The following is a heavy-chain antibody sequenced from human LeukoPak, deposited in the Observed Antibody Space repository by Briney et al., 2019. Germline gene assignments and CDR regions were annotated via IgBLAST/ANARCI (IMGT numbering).Heavy chain of an antibody. CDR1: GFTFSSYS. J-gene: IGHJ4*02. D-gene: IGHD2-21*02. CDR2: ISSSSSYI. CDR3: AIEEAYCGGDCYSGLDY. Sequence: GGSLRLSCAASGFTFSSYSMNWVRQAPGKGLEWVSSISSSSSYIYYADSVKGRFTISRDNAKNSLYLQMNSLRAEDTAVYYCAIEEAYCGGDCYSGLDYWGQGTLVTTSS. V-gene: IGHV3-21*01.